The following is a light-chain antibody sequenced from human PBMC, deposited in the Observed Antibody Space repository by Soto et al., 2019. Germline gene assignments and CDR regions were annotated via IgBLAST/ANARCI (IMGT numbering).Light chain of an antibody. CDR1: SSDVGGYNF. CDR2: EVS. V-gene: IGLV2-14*01. J-gene: IGLJ3*02. CDR3: CSYTSSDTWV. Sequence: QSALTQPASVSGSPGQSITISCTGTSSDVGGYNFVSWYQHYPGKAPKLKIYEVSNRPSGVSNRFSSSKSGNTASLTISGLQPEDEADYYCCSYTSSDTWVFGGGTKVTVL.